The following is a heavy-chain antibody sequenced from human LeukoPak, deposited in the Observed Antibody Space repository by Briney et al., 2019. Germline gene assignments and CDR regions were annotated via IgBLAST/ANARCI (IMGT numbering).Heavy chain of an antibody. Sequence: GESLKISCKGFGYSFTSYWIGWVRQLPGRGLEWMGVIYPGDSDTRYSPSFEGQVTISADKSINTAYLQWSSLKASDTAMYYCARPRGGYSYGVFDYWGQGTLVTVSS. CDR1: GYSFTSYW. J-gene: IGHJ4*02. CDR2: IYPGDSDT. CDR3: ARPRGGYSYGVFDY. V-gene: IGHV5-51*01. D-gene: IGHD5-18*01.